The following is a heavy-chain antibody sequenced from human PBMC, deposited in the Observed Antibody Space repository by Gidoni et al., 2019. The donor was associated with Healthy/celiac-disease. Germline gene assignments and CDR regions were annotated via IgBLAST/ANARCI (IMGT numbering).Heavy chain of an antibody. CDR1: GGSFSGYY. CDR2: INHSGST. Sequence: VQLQQWGAGLLKPSEPLSLTCAGYGGSFSGYYWSWSRHPPGKGLEWIWEINHSGSTNYNPSLKSRVTISVDTSKNQFSLKLSSATAADTAVYYCARVSMEYYFDYWGQGTLVTVSS. V-gene: IGHV4-34*01. CDR3: ARVSMEYYFDY. J-gene: IGHJ4*02. D-gene: IGHD3-10*01.